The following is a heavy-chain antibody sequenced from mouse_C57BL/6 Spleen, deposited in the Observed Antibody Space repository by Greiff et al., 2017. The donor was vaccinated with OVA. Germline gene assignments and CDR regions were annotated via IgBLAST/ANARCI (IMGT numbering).Heavy chain of an antibody. CDR2: INPNYGTT. J-gene: IGHJ4*01. V-gene: IGHV1-39*01. CDR3: ERSTTVEGAMDD. CDR1: GYSFTDYN. Sequence: VQLQQSGPELVKPGASVKISCKASGYSFTDYNMNWVKQSNGKSLEWIGVINPNYGTTSYNQKFKGKATLTVDQSSSKDYMQLNRLTSEDSAVNYSERSTTVEGAMDDWGKGTSVTVSS. D-gene: IGHD1-1*01.